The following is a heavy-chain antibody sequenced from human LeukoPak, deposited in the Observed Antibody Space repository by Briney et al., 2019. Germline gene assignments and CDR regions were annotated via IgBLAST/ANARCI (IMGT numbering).Heavy chain of an antibody. CDR2: IIPIFGTA. D-gene: IGHD6-13*01. V-gene: IGHV1-69*01. J-gene: IGHJ5*02. CDR1: GGPFSSYA. Sequence: SVKVSCKASGGPFSSYAISWVRQAPGQGLEWMGGIIPIFGTANYAQKFQGRVTITADESTSTAYMELSSLRSEDTAVYYCARVPSRSSWYLHHRDLMSWFDPWGQGTLVTVSS. CDR3: ARVPSRSSWYLHHRDLMSWFDP.